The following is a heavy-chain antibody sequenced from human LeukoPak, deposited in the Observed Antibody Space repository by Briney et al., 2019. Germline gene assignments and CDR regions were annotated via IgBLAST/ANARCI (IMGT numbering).Heavy chain of an antibody. CDR1: GFTFSSYW. J-gene: IGHJ3*02. D-gene: IGHD1-26*01. CDR3: ARDKNSGSLIDAFDI. CDR2: IKQDGSEK. V-gene: IGHV3-7*01. Sequence: GGSLRLSCAASGFTFSSYWMSWVRQAPGKGLEWVANIKQDGSEKYYVDSVKGRFTISRDNAKNSLYLQMNSLRAEDTAVYYCARDKNSGSLIDAFDIWGQGTMVTVSS.